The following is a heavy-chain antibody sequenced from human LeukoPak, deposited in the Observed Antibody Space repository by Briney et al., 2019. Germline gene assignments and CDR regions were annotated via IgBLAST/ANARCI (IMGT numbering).Heavy chain of an antibody. CDR1: GFTFSNAW. Sequence: PGGSLRLSCAASGFTFSNAWMSWVRQAPGKGLEWVGRIKSKTDGGTTDYAAPVKGRFTISRDDSKNTLYLQMNSLKTEDTAVYYCTTTPAYYDSSGYSDYWGQGTLVTVSS. V-gene: IGHV3-15*01. J-gene: IGHJ4*02. CDR3: TTTPAYYDSSGYSDY. CDR2: IKSKTDGGTT. D-gene: IGHD3-22*01.